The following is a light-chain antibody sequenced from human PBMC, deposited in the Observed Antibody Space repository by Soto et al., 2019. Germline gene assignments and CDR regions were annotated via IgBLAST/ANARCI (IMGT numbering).Light chain of an antibody. Sequence: EIVLTQSPGTLSLSPGERATLSCRASQSVSSNYLAWYQQKPGQAPRLLIYGTSSRATGIPDRFSCSGSGTDFTLTISRLEPEDFAVYYCQQYGSSPPLTFGEGTKVEIK. CDR3: QQYGSSPPLT. V-gene: IGKV3-20*01. CDR1: QSVSSNY. J-gene: IGKJ4*01. CDR2: GTS.